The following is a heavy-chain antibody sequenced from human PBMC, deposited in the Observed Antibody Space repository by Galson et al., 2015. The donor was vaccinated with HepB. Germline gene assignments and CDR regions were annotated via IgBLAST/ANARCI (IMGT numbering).Heavy chain of an antibody. CDR1: GYTFTSYY. CDR2: INPSGGST. Sequence: SVKVSCKASGYTFTSYYMHWVRQAPGQGLEWMGIINPSGGSTSYAQKFQGRVTMTRDTSTSTVYMELSSLRSKDTAVYYCARVDDGGSSQELFDYWGQGTLVTVSS. CDR3: ARVDDGGSSQELFDY. J-gene: IGHJ4*02. V-gene: IGHV1-46*01. D-gene: IGHD6-13*01.